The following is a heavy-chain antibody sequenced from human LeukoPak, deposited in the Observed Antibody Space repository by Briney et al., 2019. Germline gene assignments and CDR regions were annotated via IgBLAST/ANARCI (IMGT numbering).Heavy chain of an antibody. Sequence: PGRSLRLSCAASGFTFDDYAMHWVRQAPGKGLEWVSGISWNSGSIGYADSVKGRFTISRDNAKNSLYLQMNSLRAEDMALYYCAKVGYSSGWYFFDYWGQGTLVTVSS. CDR1: GFTFDDYA. D-gene: IGHD6-19*01. J-gene: IGHJ4*02. CDR3: AKVGYSSGWYFFDY. V-gene: IGHV3-9*03. CDR2: ISWNSGSI.